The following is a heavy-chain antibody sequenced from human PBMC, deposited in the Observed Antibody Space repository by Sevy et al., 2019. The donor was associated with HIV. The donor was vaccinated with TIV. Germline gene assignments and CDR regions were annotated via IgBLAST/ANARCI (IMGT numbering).Heavy chain of an antibody. Sequence: GGSLRLSCAASGFTFSSYDMHWVRQAPGKGLEWVALIWYDGSNKYYADSVKGRFTISRDNSKNTLYLQMNSLRAEDTAVYYCARGRQQLPDYWGQRTLVTVSS. J-gene: IGHJ4*02. V-gene: IGHV3-33*01. CDR3: ARGRQQLPDY. D-gene: IGHD6-13*01. CDR1: GFTFSSYD. CDR2: IWYDGSNK.